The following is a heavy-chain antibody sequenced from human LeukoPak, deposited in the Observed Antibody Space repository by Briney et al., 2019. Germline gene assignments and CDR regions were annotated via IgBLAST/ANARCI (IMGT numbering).Heavy chain of an antibody. J-gene: IGHJ4*02. D-gene: IGHD2-21*02. Sequence: ASVTVSCKASGYTFTAYYMHWVRQAPGQGLEWMGWINPNSGGTNYARKFQDRVTMTRDTSISTAYMELNRLRSDDTAVYYCARASYCGGGCYYYFDYWGQGTLVTVSS. CDR1: GYTFTAYY. CDR3: ARASYCGGGCYYYFDY. V-gene: IGHV1-2*02. CDR2: INPNSGGT.